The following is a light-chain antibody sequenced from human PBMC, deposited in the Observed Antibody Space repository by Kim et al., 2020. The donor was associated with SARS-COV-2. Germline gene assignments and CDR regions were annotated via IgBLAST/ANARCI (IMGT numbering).Light chain of an antibody. CDR2: ASY. Sequence: GPNVTITVSRRSSNIGNNDLSWYQHRPGAAPTLLIYASYKRPSGIPGRFSGSESGTSGTLSITGLQTGDEADYYCGSWDYSLSAWVFGGGTQLTVL. CDR1: SSNIGNND. J-gene: IGLJ3*02. V-gene: IGLV1-51*01. CDR3: GSWDYSLSAWV.